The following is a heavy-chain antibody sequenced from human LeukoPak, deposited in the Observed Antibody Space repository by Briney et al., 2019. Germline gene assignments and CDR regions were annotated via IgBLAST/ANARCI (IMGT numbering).Heavy chain of an antibody. D-gene: IGHD6-25*01. CDR2: IYTSGST. J-gene: IGHJ6*03. Sequence: PSETLSLTCTVSGGSISSGSYYWSWIRQPAGKGLEWIGRIYTSGSTNYNPSLKSRVTISVDTSKNQFSLKLSSVTAADTAVYYCARVLAASEGYYYYMDVWGKGTTVTISS. CDR1: GGSISSGSYY. CDR3: ARVLAASEGYYYYMDV. V-gene: IGHV4-61*02.